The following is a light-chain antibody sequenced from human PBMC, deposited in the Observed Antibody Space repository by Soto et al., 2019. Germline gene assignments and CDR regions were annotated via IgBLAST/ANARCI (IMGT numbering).Light chain of an antibody. CDR2: GAS. J-gene: IGKJ5*01. CDR1: QSVSSN. Sequence: EIVMTQSPATLSVSPGERATLSCRASQSVSSNLAWYQQKPGQAPRLLIYGASTRATGIPARFSGSGSGTEFPLTVSSLQSEDFAVYYCQQYNNWLITFGQGTRLEIK. CDR3: QQYNNWLIT. V-gene: IGKV3-15*01.